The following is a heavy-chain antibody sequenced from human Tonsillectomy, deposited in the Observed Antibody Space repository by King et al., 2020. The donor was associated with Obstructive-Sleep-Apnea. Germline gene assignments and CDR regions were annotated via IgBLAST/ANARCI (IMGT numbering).Heavy chain of an antibody. CDR2: ISYDGSNK. V-gene: IGHV3-30*18. D-gene: IGHD6-19*01. J-gene: IGHJ4*01. Sequence: VQLVESGGGVVQPGRSLRLSCAASGFTFSSYGMHWVRQAPGKGLEWVAVISYDGSNKYYADSVKGRFTISRDNSKNTLYLQMNSLRAEDTAVYYCAKPPPSGWPFDYWGHGTLVTVSS. CDR3: AKPPPSGWPFDY. CDR1: GFTFSSYG.